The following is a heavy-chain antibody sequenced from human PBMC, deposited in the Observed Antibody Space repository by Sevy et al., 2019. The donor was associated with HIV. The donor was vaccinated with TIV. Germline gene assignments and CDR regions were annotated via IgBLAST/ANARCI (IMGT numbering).Heavy chain of an antibody. V-gene: IGHV4-59*11. CDR2: IYYNGHI. D-gene: IGHD1-26*01. CDR3: AGEDAWGRGYS. J-gene: IGHJ4*02. Sequence: SETLSLTCTVSGGSITSLYWNWIRQPPGKGLEWIANIYYNGHINYNPSLKSRVTLSLDTSKNQFSLSLSSGAAADTAMYYCAGEDAWGRGYSWGQGTLVTVSS. CDR1: GGSITSLY.